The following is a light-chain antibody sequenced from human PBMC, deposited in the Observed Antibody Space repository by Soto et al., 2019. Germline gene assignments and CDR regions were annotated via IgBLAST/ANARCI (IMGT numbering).Light chain of an antibody. V-gene: IGKV2-28*01. CDR1: QSLLHSNGYNY. CDR3: MQPLQSWT. J-gene: IGKJ1*01. Sequence: DIVMTQSPLSLPVTPGEPAFISCSSSQSLLHSNGYNYLDWYLQKPGQSPQLLIYLGSNRTSEVPDRFSSNGSSTNFTLKISRVEAEDVGVYYCMQPLQSWTFGQGTKVEIK. CDR2: LGS.